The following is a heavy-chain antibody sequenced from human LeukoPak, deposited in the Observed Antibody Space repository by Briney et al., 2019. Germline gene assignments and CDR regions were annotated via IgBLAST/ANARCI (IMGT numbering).Heavy chain of an antibody. D-gene: IGHD2-21*01. CDR2: IHSDGINT. V-gene: IGHV3-74*01. Sequence: GGSLRLSCAASGLTFTNYWMHWVRRAPGKGLVWVSRIHSDGINTVYADSVKSRFTISRDNAKNMLYLQMHSLRVEDTALYYCATGLVSAYEYWGQETPVTVSS. CDR3: ATGLVSAYEY. CDR1: GLTFTNYW. J-gene: IGHJ4*02.